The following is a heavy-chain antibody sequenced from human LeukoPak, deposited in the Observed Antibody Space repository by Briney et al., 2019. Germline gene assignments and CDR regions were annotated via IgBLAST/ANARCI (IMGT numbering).Heavy chain of an antibody. J-gene: IGHJ4*02. D-gene: IGHD3-22*01. Sequence: SETLSLTCTVSGGSISSGDSYWSWIRQPPGKGLEWIGSIYYSGSTYYNPSLKSRVTISVDTSKNQFSLKLSSVTAADTAVYYCARAGQYYYDSADYFPDYWGQGTLVTVSS. CDR2: IYYSGST. V-gene: IGHV4-30-4*01. CDR3: ARAGQYYYDSADYFPDY. CDR1: GGSISSGDSY.